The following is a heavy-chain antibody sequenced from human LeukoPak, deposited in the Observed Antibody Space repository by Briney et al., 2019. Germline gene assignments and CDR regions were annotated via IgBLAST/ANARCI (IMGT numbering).Heavy chain of an antibody. D-gene: IGHD3-3*01. J-gene: IGHJ4*02. CDR2: ISAYNGNT. Sequence: ASVKLSCKASGYTFTSYGISWVRQAPGQGLVWMGWISAYNGNTNYAQKLQGRVTMTTDTSTSTAYMELRSLRSDDTAVYYCARVLDDFWSGYYTDYWGQGTLVTVSS. CDR3: ARVLDDFWSGYYTDY. V-gene: IGHV1-18*01. CDR1: GYTFTSYG.